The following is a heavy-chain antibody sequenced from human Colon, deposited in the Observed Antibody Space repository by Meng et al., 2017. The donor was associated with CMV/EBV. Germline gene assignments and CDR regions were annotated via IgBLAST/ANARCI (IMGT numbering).Heavy chain of an antibody. Sequence: ISSKSYYWGWIRQPPGKGLEWIGSISSSASTYYNPSLKSRVTISVDTSKNQFSLKLSSVTAADTAVYYCARRTTYCSGDTCYEKYFDYWGQGTLVTVSS. J-gene: IGHJ4*02. CDR2: ISSSAST. D-gene: IGHD2-15*01. CDR1: ISSKSYY. V-gene: IGHV4-39*01. CDR3: ARRTTYCSGDTCYEKYFDY.